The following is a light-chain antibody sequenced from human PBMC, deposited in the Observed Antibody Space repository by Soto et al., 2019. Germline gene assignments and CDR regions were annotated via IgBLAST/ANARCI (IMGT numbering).Light chain of an antibody. V-gene: IGLV2-23*01. CDR1: SSDVGSYNL. J-gene: IGLJ2*01. CDR2: EGT. Sequence: QSALTQPASVSGSPGQSITISCTGTSSDVGSYNLVSWYQQHPGKAPKLMIYEGTQRASGVSNRFSASKSGNTASLTISGLQAEDEADYYCCSYAGASIWVFGGGTQLTVL. CDR3: CSYAGASIWV.